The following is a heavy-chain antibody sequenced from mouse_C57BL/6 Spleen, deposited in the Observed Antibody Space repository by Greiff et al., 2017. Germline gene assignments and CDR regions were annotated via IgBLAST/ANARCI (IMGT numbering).Heavy chain of an antibody. V-gene: IGHV1-81*01. CDR1: GYTFTSYG. J-gene: IGHJ3*01. Sequence: VQLQESGAELARPGASVKLSCKASGYTFTSYGMSWVKQRTGQGLEWIGEIYPRNGNTYYNEKFKGKATLTADKSSSTAYMELRSLTSEDSAVYFCARRGDYYGSSLAWFAYWGQGTLVTVSA. CDR2: IYPRNGNT. D-gene: IGHD1-1*01. CDR3: ARRGDYYGSSLAWFAY.